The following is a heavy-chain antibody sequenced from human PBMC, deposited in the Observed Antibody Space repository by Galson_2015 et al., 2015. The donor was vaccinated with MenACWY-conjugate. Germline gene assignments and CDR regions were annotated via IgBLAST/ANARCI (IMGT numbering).Heavy chain of an antibody. J-gene: IGHJ4*02. Sequence: SLRLSCADSGSTLTSDWMHWVRQAPGKGLEWVSRINRDGRSTSYADFVKGRFTVSRDSAKKTLYLEMTSLRAEDTAVYYCGRPRSTSHYCVDYWGRGTLVTVSS. CDR3: GRPRSTSHYCVDY. D-gene: IGHD2-2*01. CDR2: INRDGRST. V-gene: IGHV3-74*01. CDR1: GSTLTSDW.